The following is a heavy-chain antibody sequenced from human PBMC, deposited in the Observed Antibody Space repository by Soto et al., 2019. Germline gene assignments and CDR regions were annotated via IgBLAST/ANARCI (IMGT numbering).Heavy chain of an antibody. CDR2: IYYSGST. CDR3: ARERWLRTPSYYYYYYMDV. J-gene: IGHJ6*03. D-gene: IGHD5-12*01. Sequence: QVQLQESGPGLVKPSQTLSLTCTVSGGSISSGGYYWSWIRQHPGKVLEWIGYIYYSGSTYYNPSLKSRVTISVDTSKNQFSLKLSSVTAADTAVYYCARERWLRTPSYYYYYYMDVWGKGTTVTVSS. V-gene: IGHV4-31*03. CDR1: GGSISSGGYY.